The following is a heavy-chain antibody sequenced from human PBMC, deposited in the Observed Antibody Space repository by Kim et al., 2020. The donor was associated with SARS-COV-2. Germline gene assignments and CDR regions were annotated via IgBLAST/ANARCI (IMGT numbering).Heavy chain of an antibody. V-gene: IGHV3-11*04. J-gene: IGHJ4*02. D-gene: IGHD6-6*01. CDR3: TRDSSSPPFDY. Sequence: YNASSVKGRFTNYRDNAKNSLYLQMDGLRGEDTAVYYCTRDSSSPPFDYWGQGTLVTVSS.